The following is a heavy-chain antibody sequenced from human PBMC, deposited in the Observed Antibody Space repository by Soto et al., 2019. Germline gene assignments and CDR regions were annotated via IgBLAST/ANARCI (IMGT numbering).Heavy chain of an antibody. CDR3: ERRGRRGYDPFDH. D-gene: IGHD5-12*01. CDR2: IYYSGST. CDR1: GGEIRRFY. J-gene: IGHJ4*02. V-gene: IGHV4-39*01. Sequence: SETLSLTCTVSGGEIRRFYWGWIRQPPGMGLEWIGSIYYSGSTYYSPSLKSRVTVSADTSKNQISLKLNSVTAADTAVYYCERRGRRGYDPFDHWGQGTLVTVSS.